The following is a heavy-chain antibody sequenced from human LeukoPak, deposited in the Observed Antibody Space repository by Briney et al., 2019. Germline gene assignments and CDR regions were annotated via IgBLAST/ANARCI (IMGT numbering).Heavy chain of an antibody. CDR1: GFTFSDHY. CDR3: AREWDSGSYYLGYFDY. Sequence: GGSLRLSCAASGFTFSDHYMDWVRQAPGRGLEWVGRIRNKANSYTTEYAASVKGRFTISRDDSKNSLYLQMNSLKCEDTAVYYCAREWDSGSYYLGYFDYWGQGTLVTVSS. CDR2: IRNKANSYTT. J-gene: IGHJ4*02. V-gene: IGHV3-72*01. D-gene: IGHD1-26*01.